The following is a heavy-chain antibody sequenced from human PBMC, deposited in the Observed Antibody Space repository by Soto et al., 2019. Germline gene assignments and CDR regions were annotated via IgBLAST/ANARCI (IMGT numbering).Heavy chain of an antibody. V-gene: IGHV5-51*01. D-gene: IGHD4-4*01. CDR3: ARVTTEGSMAFDI. CDR2: IYPGDSDT. Sequence: PGESLKISCKGSGYTFTNYLIVWVRQMPGKGLEWMGTIYPGDSDTRYSPSFQGQVTISADKSISTAYLQWSSLKASDTAMYYCARVTTEGSMAFDIWGQGTMVTVSS. CDR1: GYTFTNYL. J-gene: IGHJ3*02.